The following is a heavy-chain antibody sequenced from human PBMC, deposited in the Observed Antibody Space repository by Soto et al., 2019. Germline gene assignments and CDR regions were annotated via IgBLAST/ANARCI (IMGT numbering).Heavy chain of an antibody. D-gene: IGHD2-2*02. Sequence: EVQLLESGGGMVEPRGSLKLSCAASGFSFGTYVMNWVRQAPGKGLEWVSGISGSGGRVYSADSVKGRFTISRDNSRNTLYLQMNSLRAEDTAVYYCAKLDDIVVVPAAIDFWGHGTLVTVSS. CDR3: AKLDDIVVVPAAIDF. J-gene: IGHJ4*01. CDR1: GFSFGTYV. CDR2: ISGSGGRV. V-gene: IGHV3-23*01.